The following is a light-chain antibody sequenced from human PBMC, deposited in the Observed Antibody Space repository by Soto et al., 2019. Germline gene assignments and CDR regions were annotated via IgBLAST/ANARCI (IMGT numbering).Light chain of an antibody. J-gene: IGKJ4*01. CDR2: KAS. Sequence: DIQMTQSPSTLSASVGDRVTITCRASQSITYWLAWYQQRPGKAPNLLIYKASSLESGVPSRFSGSGSGTEFTLTISSLQPDDFATYYCQQYSISPITFGGGTKVEIK. V-gene: IGKV1-5*03. CDR1: QSITYW. CDR3: QQYSISPIT.